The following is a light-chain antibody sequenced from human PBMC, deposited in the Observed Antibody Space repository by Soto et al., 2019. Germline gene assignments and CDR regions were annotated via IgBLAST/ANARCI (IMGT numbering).Light chain of an antibody. CDR3: SSYSSANTVI. Sequence: QSALTQPASVSASPGQSITISCTGTSSDIGGYIYVSWYQHHPGKAPRPMIYEVSSRPSGVSNRFSGSKSGNTASLTISGLQAEDEAQYYCSSYSSANTVIFGGGTKLTVL. CDR1: SSDIGGYIY. V-gene: IGLV2-14*01. CDR2: EVS. J-gene: IGLJ2*01.